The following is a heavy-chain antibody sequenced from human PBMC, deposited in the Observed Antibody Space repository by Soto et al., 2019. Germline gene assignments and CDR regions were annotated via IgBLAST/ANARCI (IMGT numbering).Heavy chain of an antibody. Sequence: SETLSLTCTVSGGSISSYYWSWIRQPPGKGLEWIGYIYYSGSTNYNPSLKSRVTISVDTSKNQFSLKLSSVTAADTAVYYCARYWEAAVAGPGLFDFWAQGTLVTVSS. CDR3: ARYWEAAVAGPGLFDF. CDR1: GGSISSYY. CDR2: IYYSGST. D-gene: IGHD6-19*01. J-gene: IGHJ4*02. V-gene: IGHV4-59*01.